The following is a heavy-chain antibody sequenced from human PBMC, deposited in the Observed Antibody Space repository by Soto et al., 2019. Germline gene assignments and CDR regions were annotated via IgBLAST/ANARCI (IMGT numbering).Heavy chain of an antibody. CDR2: VCGSGGTT. CDR1: GFTFSSYA. Sequence: EVQLLESGGGLVQPGGSRRLSCSASGFTFSSYAMSLVRQPPGKRLEWVSAVCGSGGTTYYADSVKGRFTISRDNSKNTLYLQMNSLRAEDTAAYYCAKPPYSSSPYYYYGMDVWGQGTTVTVSS. D-gene: IGHD6-6*01. CDR3: AKPPYSSSPYYYYGMDV. V-gene: IGHV3-23*01. J-gene: IGHJ6*02.